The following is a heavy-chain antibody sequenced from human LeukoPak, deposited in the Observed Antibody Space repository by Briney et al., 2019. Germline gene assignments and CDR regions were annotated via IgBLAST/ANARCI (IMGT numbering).Heavy chain of an antibody. J-gene: IGHJ3*02. D-gene: IGHD2-15*01. CDR1: GFTFSSYS. Sequence: GGSLRLSCAASGFTFSSYSMNWVRQAPGKGLEWVSSISSSSSYIYYADSVKGRFTISRDNAKHSLYLQMSSLRAEDTAVYYCVSCYSDAFDIWGQGTMVTVSS. CDR2: ISSSSSYI. V-gene: IGHV3-21*01. CDR3: VSCYSDAFDI.